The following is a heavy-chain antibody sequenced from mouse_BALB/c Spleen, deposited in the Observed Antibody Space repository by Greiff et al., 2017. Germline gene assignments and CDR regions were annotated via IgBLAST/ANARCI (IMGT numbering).Heavy chain of an antibody. J-gene: IGHJ2*01. V-gene: IGHV5-6*02. CDR1: GFTFSSYG. CDR3: ARRSTTVVPYFDY. CDR2: ISSGGSYT. Sequence: EVMLVESGGDLVKPGGSLKLSCAASGFTFSSYGMSWVRQTPDKRLEWVATISSGGSYTYYPDSVKGRFTISRDNAKNTLYLQMSSLKSEDTAMYYCARRSTTVVPYFDYWGQGTTLTVSS. D-gene: IGHD1-1*01.